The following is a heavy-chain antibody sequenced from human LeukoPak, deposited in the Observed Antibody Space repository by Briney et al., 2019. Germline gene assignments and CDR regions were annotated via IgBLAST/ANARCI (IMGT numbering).Heavy chain of an antibody. CDR3: ARDGEIAARFFPNGYYYYYMDV. D-gene: IGHD6-6*01. Sequence: SETLSLTCTVSGGSISSSSYYWSWIRQPPGKGLEWIGEINHSGSTNYNPSLKSRVTISVDTSKNQFSLKLSSVTAADTAVYYCARDGEIAARFFPNGYYYYYMDVWGKGTTVTVSS. CDR1: GGSISSSSYY. V-gene: IGHV4-39*07. J-gene: IGHJ6*03. CDR2: INHSGST.